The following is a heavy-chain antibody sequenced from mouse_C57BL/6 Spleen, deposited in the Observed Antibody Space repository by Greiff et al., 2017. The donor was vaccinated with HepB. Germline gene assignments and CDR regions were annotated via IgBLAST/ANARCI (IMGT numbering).Heavy chain of an antibody. V-gene: IGHV14-4*01. CDR1: GFNIKDDY. J-gene: IGHJ2*01. CDR3: TTPNDYDDY. D-gene: IGHD2-4*01. CDR2: IDPENGYT. Sequence: EVKLIESGAELVRPGASVKLSCTASGFNIKDDYMHWVKQRPEQGLEWIGWIDPENGYTEYASKFQGKATITADTSSNTAYLQLSSLTSEDTAVYYCTTPNDYDDYWGQGTTLTVSA.